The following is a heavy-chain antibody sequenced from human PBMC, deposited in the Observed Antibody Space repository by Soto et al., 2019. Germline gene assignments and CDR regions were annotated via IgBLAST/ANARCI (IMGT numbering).Heavy chain of an antibody. CDR1: GFTFDDYT. CDR2: ISWDGGST. CDR3: AKGIEYSSSPVFGLGMDV. D-gene: IGHD6-6*01. J-gene: IGHJ6*02. Sequence: GGSLRLSCAASGFTFDDYTMHWVRQAPGKGLEWVSLISWDGGSTYYADSVKGRFTISRDNSKNSLYLQMNSLRTEDTALYYCAKGIEYSSSPVFGLGMDVWGQGTTVTVSS. V-gene: IGHV3-43*01.